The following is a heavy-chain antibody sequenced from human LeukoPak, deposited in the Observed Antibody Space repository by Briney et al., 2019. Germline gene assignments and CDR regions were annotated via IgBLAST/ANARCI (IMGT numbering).Heavy chain of an antibody. CDR1: GGSFSSGGYY. Sequence: SETLSLTCTVSGGSFSSGGYYWSWIRQHPGKGLEWIGYIYYSGRTYYNPSLKSRVTISVDTSKNQFSLKLSSVTAAGTAVYHCARVRDGDYGYIGFDPWGQGTLVTVSS. D-gene: IGHD4-17*01. V-gene: IGHV4-31*03. J-gene: IGHJ5*02. CDR3: ARVRDGDYGYIGFDP. CDR2: IYYSGRT.